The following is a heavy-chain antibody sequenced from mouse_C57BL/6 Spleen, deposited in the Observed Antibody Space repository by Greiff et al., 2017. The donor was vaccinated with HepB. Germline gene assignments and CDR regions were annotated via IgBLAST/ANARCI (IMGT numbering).Heavy chain of an antibody. CDR2: ISDGGSYT. CDR1: GFTFSSYA. V-gene: IGHV5-4*01. Sequence: EVQLVESGGGLVKPGGSLKLSCAASGFTFSSYAMSWVRQTPEKRLEWVATISDGGSYTYYPDNVKGRFTISRDNAKNNLYLQMSHLKSEDTAMYYCARDQMGSPAYWGQGTLVTVSA. CDR3: ARDQMGSPAY. J-gene: IGHJ3*01. D-gene: IGHD2-3*01.